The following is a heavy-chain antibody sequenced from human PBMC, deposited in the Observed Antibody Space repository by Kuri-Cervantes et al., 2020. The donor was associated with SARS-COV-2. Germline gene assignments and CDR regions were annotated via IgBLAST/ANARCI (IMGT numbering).Heavy chain of an antibody. CDR3: ARDRLAAAGTTEHRH. J-gene: IGHJ1*01. Sequence: ASVKVSCKASGYTFTSYGIGWARQAPGQGLEWMGWISAYNGNTNYVQKLQGRVTMTTDTSTSTAYMELRSLRSDDTAVYYCARDRLAAAGTTEHRHWGQGTLVTVSS. V-gene: IGHV1-18*01. D-gene: IGHD6-13*01. CDR2: ISAYNGNT. CDR1: GYTFTSYG.